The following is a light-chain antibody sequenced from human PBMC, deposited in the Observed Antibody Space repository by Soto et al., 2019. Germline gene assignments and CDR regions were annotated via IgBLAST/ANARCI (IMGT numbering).Light chain of an antibody. CDR2: GNS. V-gene: IGLV1-40*01. Sequence: QSVLTQPPSVSGAPGQRVTISCTGSSSNIGAGYDVHWYQQLPGTAPKLLIYGNSNRPSGVPDRFSGSKSGTSASLAITGPQAEDEADDYCQSYDSSLSGWVFGGGTKLTVL. J-gene: IGLJ3*02. CDR1: SSNIGAGYD. CDR3: QSYDSSLSGWV.